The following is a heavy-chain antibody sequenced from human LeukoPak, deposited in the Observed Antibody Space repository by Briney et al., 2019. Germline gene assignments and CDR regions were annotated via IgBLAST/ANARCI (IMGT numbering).Heavy chain of an antibody. CDR1: GGSISSSSYY. Sequence: KPSETLSLTCTVSGGSISSSSYYWGWIRQPPGKGLEWIGSIYYSGSTYYNPSLKSRVTISVDTSKNQFSLKLSSVTAADTAVYYCARHFPIRVMERLNDAFDIWGQGTMVTVSS. D-gene: IGHD1-1*01. CDR3: ARHFPIRVMERLNDAFDI. CDR2: IYYSGST. J-gene: IGHJ3*02. V-gene: IGHV4-39*01.